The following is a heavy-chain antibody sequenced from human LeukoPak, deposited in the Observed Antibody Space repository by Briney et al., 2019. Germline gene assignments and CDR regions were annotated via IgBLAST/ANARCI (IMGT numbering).Heavy chain of an antibody. CDR2: IWYDGSNK. CDR3: ARGPYDFWSGDYFDY. CDR1: GFTFSSYG. V-gene: IGHV3-33*08. J-gene: IGHJ4*02. Sequence: PGGSLRLSCAASGFTFSSYGMHWVRQAPGRGLEWVAVIWYDGSNKYYADSVKGRLTISRDNSKNTLYLQMNSLRAEDTAVYYCARGPYDFWSGDYFDYWGQGTLVTVSS. D-gene: IGHD3-3*01.